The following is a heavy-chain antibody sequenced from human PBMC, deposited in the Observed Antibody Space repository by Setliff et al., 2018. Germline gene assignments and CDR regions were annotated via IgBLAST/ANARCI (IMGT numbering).Heavy chain of an antibody. D-gene: IGHD2-15*01. V-gene: IGHV1-18*01. Sequence: VSCKASGYSLNTYGISWVRQAPGQGLEWMGWISGYNGFIICAQKFQGRVTMTTDTSTNTAYMELRSLRSDDTAMYYCTRAAREVVVLAAAACFDFWGQGTLVTVSS. CDR3: TRAAREVVVLAAAACFDF. CDR1: GYSLNTYG. CDR2: ISGYNGFI. J-gene: IGHJ4*02.